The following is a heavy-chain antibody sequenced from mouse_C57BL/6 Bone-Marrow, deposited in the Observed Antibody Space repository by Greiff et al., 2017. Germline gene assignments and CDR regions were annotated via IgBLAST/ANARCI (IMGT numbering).Heavy chain of an antibody. CDR1: GFSLTSYG. CDR2: IWSGGST. D-gene: IGHD2-3*01. CDR3: ARNLGYGYYGFAY. J-gene: IGHJ3*01. V-gene: IGHV2-2*01. Sequence: QVQLKESGPGLVQPSQSLSITCTVSGFSLTSYGVHWVRQSPGKGLEWLGVIWSGGSTDYNAAFISRLSISKDNSKSQVFFKMNSLQADDTAIYYCARNLGYGYYGFAYWGQGTLVTVSA.